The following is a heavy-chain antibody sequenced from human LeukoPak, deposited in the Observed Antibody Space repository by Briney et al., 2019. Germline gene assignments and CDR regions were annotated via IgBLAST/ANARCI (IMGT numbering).Heavy chain of an antibody. Sequence: ASVTVSCKASGYTFTSYYMRWVRQAPGQGLEWMGIINPSGGSTSYAQKFQGRVTMTRDTSTSTVYMELSSLRSEDTAVYYCAIFGYSSSWYPFSVFDYWGQGTLVTVSS. CDR3: AIFGYSSSWYPFSVFDY. CDR1: GYTFTSYY. V-gene: IGHV1-46*03. J-gene: IGHJ4*02. D-gene: IGHD6-13*01. CDR2: INPSGGST.